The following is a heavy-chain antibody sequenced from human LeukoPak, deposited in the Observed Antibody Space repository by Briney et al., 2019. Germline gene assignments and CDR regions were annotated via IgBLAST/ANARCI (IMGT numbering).Heavy chain of an antibody. J-gene: IGHJ6*02. V-gene: IGHV3-30*04. CDR1: GFTFSSYA. CDR3: ARDGAPLVVVPAAIPSYYYYYGMDV. D-gene: IGHD2-2*02. CDR2: ISYDGSNK. Sequence: HPGGSLRLSCAASGFTFSSYAMHWVRQAPGKGLEWVAVISYDGSNKYYADSVKGRFTVSRDNSKSTLYLQMNSLRAEDTAVYYCARDGAPLVVVPAAIPSYYYYYGMDVWGQGTTVTVSS.